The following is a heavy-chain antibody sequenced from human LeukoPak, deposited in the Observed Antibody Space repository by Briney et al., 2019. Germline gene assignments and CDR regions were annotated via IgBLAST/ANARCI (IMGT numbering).Heavy chain of an antibody. Sequence: SEALSLTCTVSGGSISSCYWSWIRQPPGKGLEWIGYIYYSGSTNYNPSLKSRVTISVDTSKNQFSLKLSSVTAADTAVYYCARLNTAMGYYYGMDVWGQGTTVTVSS. D-gene: IGHD5-18*01. CDR2: IYYSGST. J-gene: IGHJ6*02. CDR1: GGSISSCY. V-gene: IGHV4-59*08. CDR3: ARLNTAMGYYYGMDV.